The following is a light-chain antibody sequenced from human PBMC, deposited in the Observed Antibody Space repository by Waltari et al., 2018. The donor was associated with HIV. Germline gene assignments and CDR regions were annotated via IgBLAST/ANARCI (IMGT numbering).Light chain of an antibody. CDR2: RNN. CDR1: SSNIGSNY. CDR3: ATWTDSLSGVV. Sequence: QSVLTQSPSASGTPGQRVTISCSGSSSNIGSNYVYWYQQLPGTAPKLLLYRNNQRPSGVPDRFSDSKSGTSASLAISGLRSEDEAHYYCATWTDSLSGVVFGGGTKLRVL. V-gene: IGLV1-47*01. J-gene: IGLJ2*01.